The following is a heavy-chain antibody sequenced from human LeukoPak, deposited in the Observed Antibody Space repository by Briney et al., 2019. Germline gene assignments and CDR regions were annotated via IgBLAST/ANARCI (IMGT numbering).Heavy chain of an antibody. CDR1: GYSISSGYY. V-gene: IGHV4-38-2*02. J-gene: IGHJ4*02. CDR3: ARRPAAFDY. Sequence: PSKTLSLTCTVSGYSISSGYYWGWIRQPPGKGLEWIGSIYHSGSTYYNPSLESRASISVDTSKNQFSLKLTSVTAADTAIYYCARRPAAFDYWGQGTLVTVSS. CDR2: IYHSGST. D-gene: IGHD6-13*01.